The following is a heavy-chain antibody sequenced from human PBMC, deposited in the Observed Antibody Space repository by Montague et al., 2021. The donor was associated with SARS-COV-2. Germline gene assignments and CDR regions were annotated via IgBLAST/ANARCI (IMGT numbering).Heavy chain of an antibody. CDR2: INDGGTT. CDR3: ARWDPQIRTLFGFRGKLANDY. J-gene: IGHJ4*02. CDR1: GESFSSYY. Sequence: SETLSLTCAVYGESFSSYYWTWVRQSPGRGLEWIAEINDGGTTNYNWAPKSRVTISVDTSKNQFSLKLSSVTVADTVMYYCARWDPQIRTLFGFRGKLANDYWGQGTLVSVSS. V-gene: IGHV4-34*01. D-gene: IGHD4-23*01.